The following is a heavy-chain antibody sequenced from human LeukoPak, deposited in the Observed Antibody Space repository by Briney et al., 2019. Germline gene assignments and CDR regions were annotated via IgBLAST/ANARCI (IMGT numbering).Heavy chain of an antibody. V-gene: IGHV4-39*01. CDR1: GGSISSSSYY. CDR3: ARRATVTSHYFDY. CDR2: IYYSGST. J-gene: IGHJ4*02. Sequence: PSETLSLTCTVSGGSISSSSYYWGWIRQPPGKGLEWIGSIYYSGSTYYNPSLKSRVTISVDTSKNQFSLKLSSVTAADTAVYYCARRATVTSHYFDYWGQGTLVTVSS. D-gene: IGHD4-17*01.